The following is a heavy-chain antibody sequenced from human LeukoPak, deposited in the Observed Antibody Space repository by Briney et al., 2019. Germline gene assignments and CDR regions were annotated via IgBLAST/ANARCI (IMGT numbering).Heavy chain of an antibody. CDR3: ATSAGRGLNWFDP. J-gene: IGHJ5*02. D-gene: IGHD6-13*01. CDR1: GVSFSGYY. V-gene: IGHV4-34*01. CDR2: INHSGST. Sequence: PSETLSLTCAVYGVSFSGYYWSWLRQPPGKGLEWIGEINHSGSTNYNPSLKSRVTISVDTSKNQFSLKLSSVTAADTAVYYCATSAGRGLNWFDPWGQGTLVTVSS.